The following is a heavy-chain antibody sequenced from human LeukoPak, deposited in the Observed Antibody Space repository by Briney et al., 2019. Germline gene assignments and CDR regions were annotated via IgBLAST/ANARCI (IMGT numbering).Heavy chain of an antibody. V-gene: IGHV1-8*01. CDR1: GYTFTSYD. CDR2: MNPNSGDT. J-gene: IGHJ5*02. CDR3: ARSGFGSGISFDL. Sequence: ASVKVSCKASGYTFTSYDINWVRHAPGQGLEWMGWMNPNSGDTGYPQKFQGRVTMTRDTSITTAYMELSSLRSEDTAVFYCARSGFGSGISFDLWGQGTLVTVSS. D-gene: IGHD3-10*01.